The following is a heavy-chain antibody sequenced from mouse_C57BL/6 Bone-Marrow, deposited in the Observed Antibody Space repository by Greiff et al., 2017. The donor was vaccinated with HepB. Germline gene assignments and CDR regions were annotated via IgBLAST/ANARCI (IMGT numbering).Heavy chain of an antibody. CDR1: GYSITSGYY. CDR3: ARDWDYYYAMDY. Sequence: EVKLVESGPGLVKPSQSLSLTCSVTGYSITSGYYWNWIRQFPGNKLEWMGYISYDGSNNYNPSLKNRISITRDTSKNQFFLKLNSVTTEDTATYYCARDWDYYYAMDYWGQGTSVTVSS. V-gene: IGHV3-6*01. CDR2: ISYDGSN. J-gene: IGHJ4*01. D-gene: IGHD4-1*01.